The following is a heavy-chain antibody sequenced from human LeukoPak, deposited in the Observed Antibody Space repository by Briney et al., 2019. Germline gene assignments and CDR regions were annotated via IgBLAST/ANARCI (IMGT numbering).Heavy chain of an antibody. V-gene: IGHV4-61*02. D-gene: IGHD3-3*01. Sequence: SQTLSLTCTVSGGSISSGSYYWSWIRQPAGKGPEWIGRIYTSGSTNYNPSLKSRVTISVDTSKNQFSLKLSSVTAADTAVYYCARDHDLWSGYSPDAFDIWGQGTMVTVSS. CDR2: IYTSGST. CDR3: ARDHDLWSGYSPDAFDI. J-gene: IGHJ3*02. CDR1: GGSISSGSYY.